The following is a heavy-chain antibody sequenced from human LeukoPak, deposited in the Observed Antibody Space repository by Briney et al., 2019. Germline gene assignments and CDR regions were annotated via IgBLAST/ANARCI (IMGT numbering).Heavy chain of an antibody. CDR3: ARAYYYDFWSGLDY. V-gene: IGHV3-48*03. D-gene: IGHD3-3*01. Sequence: GGSLRLSCAASGFTFSSYEMNWVRQAPGKGLEWVSYISSSGSTIYYADSVKGRFTISRDNAKNSLYLQMNSLRAEDTAVYYCARAYYYDFWSGLDYWGQGTLVTVSS. CDR2: ISSSGSTI. J-gene: IGHJ4*02. CDR1: GFTFSSYE.